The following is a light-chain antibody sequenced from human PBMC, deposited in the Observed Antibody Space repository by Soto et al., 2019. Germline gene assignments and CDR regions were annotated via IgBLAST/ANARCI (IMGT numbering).Light chain of an antibody. CDR3: QQYNNWPGT. CDR2: GAA. V-gene: IGKV3-15*01. J-gene: IGKJ1*01. CDR1: ESISNN. Sequence: DIVMTQSPATLSVSPGERATLSCRAGESISNNLAWYQQKPGQAPRLLIYGAATRAAGVPARFSGRGSGTEFTLTISSLQSEDFGVYYCQQYNNWPGTFGQGTKVDIK.